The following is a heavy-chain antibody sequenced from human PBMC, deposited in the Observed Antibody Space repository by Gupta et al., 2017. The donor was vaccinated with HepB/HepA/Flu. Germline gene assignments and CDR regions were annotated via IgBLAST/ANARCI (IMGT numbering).Heavy chain of an antibody. J-gene: IGHJ5*02. CDR3: ARLRGTAGWIDT. CDR1: GGFNSY. D-gene: IGHD1-1*01. CDR2: IHTSGKT. V-gene: IGHV4-4*08. Sequence: QVQLQESGPGLVKSSETLSLTCTVSGGFNSYFTWIRHPPGKGLAWIGYIHTSGKTDYNPSLESRVTMSMDTSKTQFSLRLTAVTAADTAVYHCARLRGTAGWIDTWGQGTQVTVSS.